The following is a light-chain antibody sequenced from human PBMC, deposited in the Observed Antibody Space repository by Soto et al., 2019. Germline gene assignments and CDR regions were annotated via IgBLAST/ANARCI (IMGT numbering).Light chain of an antibody. CDR2: DAS. CDR1: QSVSTS. J-gene: IGKJ2*01. Sequence: EVVFTQSQDTLSLSPGDRATLSCRPSQSVSTSLGWYQPKFGQAPRLHIYDASKRANGIPASFSGSGPGTDFTLTISSREPEDFAVYYCQQRSYRPPGYAFGQGTRLEI. CDR3: QQRSYRPPGYA. V-gene: IGKV3-11*01.